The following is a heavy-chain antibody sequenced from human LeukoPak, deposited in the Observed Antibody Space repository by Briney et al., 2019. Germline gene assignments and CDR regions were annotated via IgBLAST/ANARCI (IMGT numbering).Heavy chain of an antibody. CDR2: ISSSSGII. D-gene: IGHD3-3*01. Sequence: PGGSLRLSCAASGFTFSNFGMNWVRQAPGKGLEWVSYISSSSGIIYYADSVKGRFTISRDNAKNSMYLQMNSLRAEDTAVYYCARAVGYFWSGPRFDYWGQGTLVTVSS. CDR1: GFTFSNFG. CDR3: ARAVGYFWSGPRFDY. J-gene: IGHJ4*02. V-gene: IGHV3-48*04.